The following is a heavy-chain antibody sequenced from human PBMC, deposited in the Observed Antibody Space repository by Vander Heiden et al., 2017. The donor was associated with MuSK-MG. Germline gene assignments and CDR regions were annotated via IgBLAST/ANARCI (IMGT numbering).Heavy chain of an antibody. D-gene: IGHD3-10*01. CDR3: AKDRYYYGSGSYYGMDV. V-gene: IGHV3-33*06. CDR2: IWYDGSNK. CDR1: GFTFSSYG. Sequence: QVQLVESGGGVVQPGRSLRLSCAASGFTFSSYGMHWVRQAPGNGLEWVAVIWYDGSNKYYADSVEGRFTISRDNSKNTLYLHMNSLSAEDTAVYYCAKDRYYYGSGSYYGMDVWGQGPTGNVAS. J-gene: IGHJ6*02.